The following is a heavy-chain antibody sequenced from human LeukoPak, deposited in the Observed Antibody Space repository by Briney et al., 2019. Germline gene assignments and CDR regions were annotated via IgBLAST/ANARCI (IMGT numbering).Heavy chain of an antibody. CDR1: GYTFTKYA. V-gene: IGHV7-4-1*02. J-gene: IGHJ3*02. Sequence: ASVKVSCKASGYTFTKYAMNWVRHAPGQGLEWRWWINTNTVNPTYAQGFTGRFVFSLDTSVSTAYLQISRLKAEDTAVYYCARTDEVVSEAFDIWGQGTMVTVSS. D-gene: IGHD3-22*01. CDR2: INTNTVNP. CDR3: ARTDEVVSEAFDI.